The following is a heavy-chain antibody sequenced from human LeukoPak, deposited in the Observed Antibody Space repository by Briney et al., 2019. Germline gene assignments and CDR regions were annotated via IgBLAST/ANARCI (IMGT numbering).Heavy chain of an antibody. CDR1: GFSFSDYW. Sequence: PGGSLRLSCAASGFSFSDYWMSWVRQAPGKGLEWVANIKEDGSEKYYVDSVKGRFTISRDNAKNSLFLQMNSLGAEDTAVYYCARERVGATTGGAFDYWGQGTLVTVSS. D-gene: IGHD1-26*01. J-gene: IGHJ4*02. V-gene: IGHV3-7*03. CDR3: ARERVGATTGGAFDY. CDR2: IKEDGSEK.